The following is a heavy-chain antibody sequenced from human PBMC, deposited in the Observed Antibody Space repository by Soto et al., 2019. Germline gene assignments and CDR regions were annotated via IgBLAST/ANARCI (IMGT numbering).Heavy chain of an antibody. D-gene: IGHD6-13*01. Sequence: SETLSLTCTVSGGSISSYYWSWIRQPPGKGLEWIGYIYYSGSTNYNPSLKSRVTISVDTSKNQFSLKLSSVTAADTAVYYCARAPSRIAAAGNAYYFDYWGQGTLVTVS. CDR1: GGSISSYY. J-gene: IGHJ4*02. V-gene: IGHV4-59*01. CDR2: IYYSGST. CDR3: ARAPSRIAAAGNAYYFDY.